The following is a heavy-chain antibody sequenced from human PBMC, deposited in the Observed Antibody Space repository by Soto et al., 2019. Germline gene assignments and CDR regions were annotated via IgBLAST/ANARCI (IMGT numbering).Heavy chain of an antibody. CDR3: ARGYWRDYYNGMDV. V-gene: IGHV1-3*01. CDR2: INAGNGNT. J-gene: IGHJ6*02. Sequence: ASVKVSCKASGYSFTNYAMHWVRQAPGQGLEWMGWINAGNGNTKYSQKFQGRVTITRDTSASTLYMELSSLRSEDTAVYYCARGYWRDYYNGMDVWGQGTTVTVSS. CDR1: GYSFTNYA. D-gene: IGHD3-10*01.